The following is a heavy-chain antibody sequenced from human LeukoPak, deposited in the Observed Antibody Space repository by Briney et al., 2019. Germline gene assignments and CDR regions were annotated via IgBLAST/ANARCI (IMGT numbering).Heavy chain of an antibody. V-gene: IGHV3-48*02. CDR3: ARDYGSGWVYYFDY. CDR1: GFTFSSYS. J-gene: IGHJ4*02. CDR2: ISSSSSTI. Sequence: GGSLRLSCADSGFTFSSYSMNWVRQAPGKGLEWVSYISSSSSTIYYADSVKGRFTIPRDNAKNSLYLQMNSLRDEDTAVYYCARDYGSGWVYYFDYWGQGTLVTVSS. D-gene: IGHD6-19*01.